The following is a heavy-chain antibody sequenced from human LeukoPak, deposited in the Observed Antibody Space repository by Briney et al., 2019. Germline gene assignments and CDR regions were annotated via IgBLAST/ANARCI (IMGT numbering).Heavy chain of an antibody. CDR1: GGSISSGDYY. CDR3: AKETIRARAFDI. Sequence: PSQTLSLICTVSGGSISSGDYYWSWIRQPPGKGLEWIGYIYYSGSTYYNPSLKSRVTISVDTSKNQFSLKLSSVTAADTAVYYCAKETIRARAFDIWGQGTMVTVSS. J-gene: IGHJ3*02. D-gene: IGHD1-1*01. V-gene: IGHV4-30-4*01. CDR2: IYYSGST.